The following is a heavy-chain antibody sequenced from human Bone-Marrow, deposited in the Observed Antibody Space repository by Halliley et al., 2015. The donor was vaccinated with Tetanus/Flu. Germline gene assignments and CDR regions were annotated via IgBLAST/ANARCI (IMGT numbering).Heavy chain of an antibody. J-gene: IGHJ4*02. CDR1: GGSISSDY. CDR2: IYYSGST. CDR3: ARAGSSGWLDS. V-gene: IGHV4-59*01. D-gene: IGHD6-19*01. Sequence: LRLSCTVSGGSISSDYWSWIRQPPGKGLEWIGYIYYSGSTGYNSSLKSRVTISLDTSKHQFSLKVRSVTAADTAVYYCARAGSSGWLDSWGQGALVTVSS.